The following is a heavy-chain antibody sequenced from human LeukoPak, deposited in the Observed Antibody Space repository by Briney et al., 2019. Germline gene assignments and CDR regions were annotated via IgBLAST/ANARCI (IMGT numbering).Heavy chain of an antibody. CDR2: IWYDGSNK. Sequence: GRSLRLSCAASGFTFSSYGMHWVRQAPGKGLEWVAVIWYDGSNKYYADSVKGRFTISRDNSKNTLYLQMNGLRAEDTAVYYCARDCGSTSCYAFDYWGQGTLVTVSS. D-gene: IGHD2-2*01. CDR3: ARDCGSTSCYAFDY. J-gene: IGHJ4*02. V-gene: IGHV3-33*01. CDR1: GFTFSSYG.